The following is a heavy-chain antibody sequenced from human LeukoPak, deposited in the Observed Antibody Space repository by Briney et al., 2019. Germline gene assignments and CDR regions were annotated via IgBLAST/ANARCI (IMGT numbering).Heavy chain of an antibody. CDR3: ARGPGIVGALRGYWYFDL. CDR1: GGSTSSYY. CDR2: IYYSGST. J-gene: IGHJ2*01. D-gene: IGHD1-26*01. Sequence: SETLSLTYTVSGGSTSSYYWSWIRQPPGKGLEWIGYIYYSGSTNYNPSLKSRVTISVDTSKNQFSLKLSSVTAADTAVYYCARGPGIVGALRGYWYFDLWGRGTLVTVSS. V-gene: IGHV4-59*01.